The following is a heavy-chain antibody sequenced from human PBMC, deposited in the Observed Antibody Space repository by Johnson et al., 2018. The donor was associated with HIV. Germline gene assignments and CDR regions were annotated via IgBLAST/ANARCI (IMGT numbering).Heavy chain of an antibody. CDR1: GFTFISYA. J-gene: IGHJ3*02. CDR2: IQYDGSNK. D-gene: IGHD3-22*01. Sequence: QVQLVESGGGVVQPGRSLRLSCAASGFTFISYAMHWVRQAPGKGLEWVAFIQYDGSNKYYADSVKGRFTISRDNSKNTLYLQMNSLRAEDTAVYYCAREYYDSSGYYYGGVSAFDIWGQGTMVTVSS. V-gene: IGHV3-30-3*01. CDR3: AREYYDSSGYYYGGVSAFDI.